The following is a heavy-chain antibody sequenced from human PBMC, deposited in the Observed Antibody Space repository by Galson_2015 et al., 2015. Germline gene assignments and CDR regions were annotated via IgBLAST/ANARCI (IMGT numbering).Heavy chain of an antibody. J-gene: IGHJ4*02. Sequence: SLRLSCAASGFTFSSYGMHWVRQAPGKGLEWVAVIWYDGSNKYYADSVKGRFTISRDNSRNTLYLQMNSLRAEDTAVYYCAREAAADNYFDYWGQGTLVTVSS. CDR2: IWYDGSNK. CDR1: GFTFSSYG. D-gene: IGHD6-13*01. CDR3: AREAAADNYFDY. V-gene: IGHV3-33*01.